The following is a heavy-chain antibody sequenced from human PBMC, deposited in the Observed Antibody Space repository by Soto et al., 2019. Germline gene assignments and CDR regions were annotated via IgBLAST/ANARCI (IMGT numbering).Heavy chain of an antibody. J-gene: IGHJ6*02. CDR3: TTGASSGYYSYYSFYGMDV. Sequence: GGLRLSCAASGFTFSNAWMSWVRQAPGKGLEWVGRIKSKTDGGTTDYAAPVKGRFTISRDDSKNTLYLQMNSLKTEDTAVYYCTTGASSGYYSYYSFYGMDVWGQGTTVTVSS. V-gene: IGHV3-15*01. D-gene: IGHD3-22*01. CDR2: IKSKTDGGTT. CDR1: GFTFSNAW.